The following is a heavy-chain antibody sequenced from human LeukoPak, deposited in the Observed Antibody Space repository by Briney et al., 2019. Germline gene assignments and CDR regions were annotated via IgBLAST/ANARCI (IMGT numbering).Heavy chain of an antibody. V-gene: IGHV1-2*02. CDR3: ARDRSRDFWSGYYGY. J-gene: IGHJ4*02. CDR2: INPNSGGT. CDR1: GYTFTSYD. Sequence: ASVKVSCKASGYTFTSYDINWVRQATGQGLEWMGWINPNSGGTNYAQKFQGRVTMTRDTSISTAYMELSRLRSDDTAVYYCARDRSRDFWSGYYGYWGQGTLVTVSS. D-gene: IGHD3-3*01.